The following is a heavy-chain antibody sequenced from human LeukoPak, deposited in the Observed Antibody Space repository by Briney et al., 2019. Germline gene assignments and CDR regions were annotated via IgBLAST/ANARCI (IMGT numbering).Heavy chain of an antibody. CDR2: ISYDGSNK. V-gene: IGHV3-30*04. CDR3: ARGFSIAVAGTIGY. Sequence: PGGSLRLSCAASGFTFSSYAMHWVRQAPGKGLEWVAVISYDGSNKYYADPVKGRFTISRDNSKNTLYLQMNSLRAEDTAVYYCARGFSIAVAGTIGYWGQGTLVTVSS. D-gene: IGHD6-19*01. CDR1: GFTFSSYA. J-gene: IGHJ4*02.